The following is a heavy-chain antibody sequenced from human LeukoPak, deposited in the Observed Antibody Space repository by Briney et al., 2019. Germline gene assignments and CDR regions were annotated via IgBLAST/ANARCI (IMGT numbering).Heavy chain of an antibody. CDR3: ARLISVAGTGAFDI. CDR2: IYSGGTR. V-gene: IGHV3-66*01. D-gene: IGHD6-19*01. Sequence: GGSLRLSCAASAFTVSSNYMTWVRQPPGKGLEWVSVIYSGGTRYYADSVTGRFTISRDNSKNTLYLQMNTLRAEDTAVYYCARLISVAGTGAFDIWGQGTMVTVSS. J-gene: IGHJ3*02. CDR1: AFTVSSNY.